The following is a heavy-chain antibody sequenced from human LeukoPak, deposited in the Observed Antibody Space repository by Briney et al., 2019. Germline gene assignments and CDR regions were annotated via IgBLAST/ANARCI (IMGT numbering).Heavy chain of an antibody. Sequence: ASVKVSCKASGGTFSSYAISWVRQAPGQGLEWMGRIIPILGIANYAQKFQGGVTITADKSTSTAYMELSSLRSEDTAVYYCATREGYDFWSGHYYYGMDVWGQGTTVTVSS. CDR3: ATREGYDFWSGHYYYGMDV. D-gene: IGHD3-3*01. J-gene: IGHJ6*02. CDR2: IIPILGIA. V-gene: IGHV1-69*04. CDR1: GGTFSSYA.